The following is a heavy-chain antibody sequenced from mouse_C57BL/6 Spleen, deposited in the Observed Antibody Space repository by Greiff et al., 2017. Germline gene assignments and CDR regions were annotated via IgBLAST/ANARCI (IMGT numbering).Heavy chain of an antibody. Sequence: EVKLVESGGGLVKPGGSLTLSCAASGFTFSDYGMHWVRQAPEKGLEWVAYISSGSSTIYYADTVKGRFTISRDNAKNTLFLQMTSLRSEDTALYYSARPYPWGYWGQGTTLTVSS. CDR2: ISSGSSTI. D-gene: IGHD4-1*01. CDR3: ARPYPWGY. V-gene: IGHV5-17*01. J-gene: IGHJ2*01. CDR1: GFTFSDYG.